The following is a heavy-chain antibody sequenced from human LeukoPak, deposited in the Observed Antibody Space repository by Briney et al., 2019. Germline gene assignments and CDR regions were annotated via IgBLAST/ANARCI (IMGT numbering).Heavy chain of an antibody. J-gene: IGHJ4*02. CDR2: IKQDGSDR. V-gene: IGHV3-7*03. D-gene: IGHD1-7*01. CDR1: GFTFRNYW. Sequence: PGGSLRLSCAASGFTFRNYWMSWVRQAPGTGLEWVVNIKQDGSDRNYVTSVRGRFTISRDNAESSLFLQMNSLRAEDTAVYYCARNWNYLFDNWGQGTLVTVSS. CDR3: ARNWNYLFDN.